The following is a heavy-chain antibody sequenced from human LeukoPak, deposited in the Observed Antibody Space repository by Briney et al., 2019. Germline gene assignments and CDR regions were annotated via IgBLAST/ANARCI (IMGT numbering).Heavy chain of an antibody. D-gene: IGHD3-10*01. CDR2: ISWNSGSI. V-gene: IGHV3-9*01. J-gene: IGHJ6*02. CDR1: GFTFDDYA. CDR3: ARGDDYYYYGMDV. Sequence: GGSLRLSCAASGFTFDDYAMHWVRQAPGKGLEWVSGISWNSGSIGYADSVKGRFTISGDNAKNSLYLQMNSLRAEDTALYYCARGDDYYYYGMDVWDQGTTVTVSS.